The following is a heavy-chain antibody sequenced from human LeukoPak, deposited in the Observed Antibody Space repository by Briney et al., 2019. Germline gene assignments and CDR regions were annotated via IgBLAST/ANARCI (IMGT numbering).Heavy chain of an antibody. Sequence: SKTLSLTCTVSGGSISSSIYYWGWIRQSPGKGLEWIGSINYSGSTYDNPSLKSRVTISGDTSKKHFSLKLSSVTAADTAVYYCVRHEIGTSGWQGGFDYWGQGTLVTVSS. J-gene: IGHJ4*02. V-gene: IGHV4-39*01. CDR1: GGSISSSIYY. CDR2: INYSGST. D-gene: IGHD6-19*01. CDR3: VRHEIGTSGWQGGFDY.